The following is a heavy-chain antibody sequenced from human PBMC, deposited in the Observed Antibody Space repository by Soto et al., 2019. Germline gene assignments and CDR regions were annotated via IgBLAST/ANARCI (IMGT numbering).Heavy chain of an antibody. CDR1: GFTFSSYW. V-gene: IGHV3-7*01. D-gene: IGHD6-19*01. CDR2: IKQDGSEK. Sequence: GGSLRLSCAASGFTFSSYWMSWVRQAPGKGLEWVANIKQDGSEKYYVDSVKGRFTISRDNAKNSLYLQMNSLRAEDTAVYYCARDSSRGYSSGWSDYWGQGTLVTVSS. J-gene: IGHJ4*02. CDR3: ARDSSRGYSSGWSDY.